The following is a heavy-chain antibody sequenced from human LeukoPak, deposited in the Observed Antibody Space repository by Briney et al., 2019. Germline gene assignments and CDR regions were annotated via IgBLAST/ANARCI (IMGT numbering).Heavy chain of an antibody. Sequence: ASVKVSFKASGYTFTSYGISWVRQAPGQGLEWMGWISAYNGNTNYAQKLQGRVTMTTDTSTSTAYMELRSLRSDDTAVYYCARVGFADFYDYVWGSYRTPDYWGQGTLVTVSS. CDR3: ARVGFADFYDYVWGSYRTPDY. CDR2: ISAYNGNT. J-gene: IGHJ4*02. CDR1: GYTFTSYG. V-gene: IGHV1-18*01. D-gene: IGHD3-16*02.